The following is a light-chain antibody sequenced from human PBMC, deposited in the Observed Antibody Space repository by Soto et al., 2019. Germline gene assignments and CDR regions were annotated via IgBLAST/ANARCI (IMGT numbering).Light chain of an antibody. Sequence: AIRMTQSPSSLSASTGDRVTITCRASQGISSYLAWYQQKPGKAPKLLIYAASTLQSGVPSRFSGSGSGTEFTLTISSLQSEDFAVYYCQQANDWPPTFGQGTRV. CDR2: AAS. CDR3: QQANDWPPT. J-gene: IGKJ1*01. V-gene: IGKV1-8*01. CDR1: QGISSY.